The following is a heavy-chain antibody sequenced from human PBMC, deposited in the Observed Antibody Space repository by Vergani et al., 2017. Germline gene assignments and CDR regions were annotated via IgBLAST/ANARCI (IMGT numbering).Heavy chain of an antibody. Sequence: QVQLMQSGAEVREPGASVKVSCKTSGYNFTSYYMHWVRQAPGQGLEWMGIINPSVSSTNYAQKFQGRVTMTRDTSTRTVYMELSSLTSEDTAVYFCARVAPSNSEVTPTAFDVWGQGTMVTVSS. V-gene: IGHV1-46*01. D-gene: IGHD1-1*01. J-gene: IGHJ3*01. CDR1: GYNFTSYY. CDR2: INPSVSST. CDR3: ARVAPSNSEVTPTAFDV.